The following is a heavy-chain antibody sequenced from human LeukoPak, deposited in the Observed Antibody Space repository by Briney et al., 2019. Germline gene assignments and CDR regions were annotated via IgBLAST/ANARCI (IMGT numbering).Heavy chain of an antibody. J-gene: IGHJ4*02. CDR3: TRAAGMATMGY. CDR2: IRGKANSYAT. CDR1: GFTFSGSA. V-gene: IGHV3-73*01. D-gene: IGHD5-24*01. Sequence: GGSLKLSCAASGFTFSGSAMHWVRQASGKGLEWVGRIRGKANSYATAYAASVKGRFTISRDDSKNTAYLQMNSLKTEDTAVYYCTRAAGMATMGYWGQGTLVTVSS.